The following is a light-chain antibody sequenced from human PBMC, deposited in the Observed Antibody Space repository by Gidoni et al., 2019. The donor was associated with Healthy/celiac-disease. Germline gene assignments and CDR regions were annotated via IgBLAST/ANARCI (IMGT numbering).Light chain of an antibody. V-gene: IGKV3-15*01. CDR2: GAS. Sequence: EIVMTQSPATLSVSPGDRATLSCRASQSVSNNLAWYQQKPAQAPRLLIYGASTRAIGIPDRFSGSGSGTEFTLTISSLQAEDFAVYYCQQYNNWPPTFGQGTKVEIK. J-gene: IGKJ1*01. CDR3: QQYNNWPPT. CDR1: QSVSNN.